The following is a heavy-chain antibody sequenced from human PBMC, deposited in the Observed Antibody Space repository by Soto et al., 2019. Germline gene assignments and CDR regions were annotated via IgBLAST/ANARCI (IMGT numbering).Heavy chain of an antibody. J-gene: IGHJ5*02. CDR1: GYTLTRFG. Sequence: QVQLVQSGAEVKRPGASVKVSCKASGYTLTRFGVIWVRQAPGQGLEWMGWIRGYNGDTNYAQKFQGRVTMTTDTSTSTAYMELRSLRSDDTAVYLCARVDQSPGVPAATTWGQGTLVTVSS. CDR2: IRGYNGDT. D-gene: IGHD2-2*01. V-gene: IGHV1-18*04. CDR3: ARVDQSPGVPAATT.